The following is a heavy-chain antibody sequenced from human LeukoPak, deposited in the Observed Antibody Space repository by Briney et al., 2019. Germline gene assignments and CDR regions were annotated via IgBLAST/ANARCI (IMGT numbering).Heavy chain of an antibody. Sequence: SVKVSCKPSGYTFSSYGISWVRQAPGQGLEWMGGIIPIFGTANYAQKFQGRVTITADESTSTAYMELSSLRSEDTAVYYCNYYDSSGYYYFDYWGQGTLVTVSS. CDR3: NYYDSSGYYYFDY. D-gene: IGHD3-22*01. J-gene: IGHJ4*02. CDR2: IIPIFGTA. V-gene: IGHV1-69*13. CDR1: GYTFSSYG.